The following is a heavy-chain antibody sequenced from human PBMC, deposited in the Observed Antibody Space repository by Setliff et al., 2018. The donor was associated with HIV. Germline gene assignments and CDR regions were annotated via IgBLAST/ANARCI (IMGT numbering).Heavy chain of an antibody. CDR1: GYTFSTYW. D-gene: IGHD5-12*01. CDR2: IYDGDSDA. Sequence: PGESLKISCKASGYTFSTYWIGWVRQKPGKGLEYMGIIYDGDSDARYSPSFQGQVTFSADKSISTVYLQWSSLKTSDTAMYYCARGSGHDKGSWFDPWGQGTLVTVSS. V-gene: IGHV5-51*01. CDR3: ARGSGHDKGSWFDP. J-gene: IGHJ5*02.